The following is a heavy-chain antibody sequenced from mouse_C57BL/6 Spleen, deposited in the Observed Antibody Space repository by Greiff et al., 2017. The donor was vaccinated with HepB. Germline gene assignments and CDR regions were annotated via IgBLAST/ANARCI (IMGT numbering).Heavy chain of an antibody. CDR3: ARSYYNGSRDYYAMDS. CDR1: GYTFTSYW. V-gene: IGHV1-72*01. CDR2: IYPNSGGT. J-gene: IGHJ4*01. D-gene: IGHD1-1*01. Sequence: QVQLQQPGAELVKPGASVKLSCKASGYTFTSYWMHWVKQRPGRGLEWIGRIYPNSGGTKYNEKFKSKATLTVDKSSSTAYMQLSSLTSEDSAVYYCARSYYNGSRDYYAMDSWGQGTSVTVSS.